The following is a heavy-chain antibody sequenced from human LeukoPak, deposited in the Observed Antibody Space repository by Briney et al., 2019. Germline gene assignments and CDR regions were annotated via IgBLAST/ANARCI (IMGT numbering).Heavy chain of an antibody. D-gene: IGHD3-3*01. V-gene: IGHV3-30-3*01. Sequence: GRSLRLSCAASGFTFSSYAMHWVRQAPGKGLEWVAVISYDGSNKYYADSVKGRFTISRDNSKNTLYLQMNSLRAEDTAVYYCTIFGVVIDFDYWGQGTLVTVSS. CDR1: GFTFSSYA. CDR2: ISYDGSNK. J-gene: IGHJ4*02. CDR3: TIFGVVIDFDY.